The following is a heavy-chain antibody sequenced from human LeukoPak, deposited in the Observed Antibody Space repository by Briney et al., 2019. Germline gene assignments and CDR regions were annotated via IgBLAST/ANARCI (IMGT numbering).Heavy chain of an antibody. J-gene: IGHJ4*02. Sequence: GGSLRLSCAASGFTFRSYGMHWVRQAPGKGLEWVAFIPYAGSDKNYADSVKGRFTISRDNSKNTLYLQMNSLRAEDTAVYYCAKLLYYYDSSQPYWGQGTLVTVSS. CDR3: AKLLYYYDSSQPY. CDR1: GFTFRSYG. V-gene: IGHV3-30*02. D-gene: IGHD3-22*01. CDR2: IPYAGSDK.